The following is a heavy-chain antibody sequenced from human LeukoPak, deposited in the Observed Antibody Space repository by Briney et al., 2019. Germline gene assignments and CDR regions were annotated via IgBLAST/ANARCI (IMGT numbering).Heavy chain of an antibody. D-gene: IGHD6-19*01. CDR3: TGGSGWYSPDY. J-gene: IGHJ4*02. CDR1: GFTFSGSV. Sequence: GGSLRLSCAASGFTFSGSVMHWVRQASGKGLEWVGRITSKPNSYATAYAASVKGRFTISSDDSKNTAYLQMNSLKIEDTAVYYCTGGSGWYSPDYWGQGTLVTVSS. CDR2: ITSKPNSYAT. V-gene: IGHV3-73*01.